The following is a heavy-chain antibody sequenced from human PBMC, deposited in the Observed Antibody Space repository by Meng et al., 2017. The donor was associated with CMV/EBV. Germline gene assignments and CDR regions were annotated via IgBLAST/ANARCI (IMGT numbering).Heavy chain of an antibody. J-gene: IGHJ4*02. CDR2: IPYDGSNE. V-gene: IGHV3-30*02. CDR1: GFTFSSYG. Sequence: GGSLRLSCAASGFTFSSYGMHWVRQAPGKGLEWVAFIPYDGSNEYYADFVKGRFTISKDTSKNTLYLQMNSLRAEDTAVYYCAKDAGYGYAYGRSLDYWGQGTLVTVS. D-gene: IGHD3-16*01. CDR3: AKDAGYGYAYGRSLDY.